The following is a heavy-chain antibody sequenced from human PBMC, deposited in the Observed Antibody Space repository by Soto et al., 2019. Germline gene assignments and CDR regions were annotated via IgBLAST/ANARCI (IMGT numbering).Heavy chain of an antibody. CDR1: DYIFMKYG. D-gene: IGHD2-2*01. Sequence: ASVKVSCKGFDYIFMKYGINWVRQAPGQGLEWVGWISPYSGYTHSAQKFHGRLTLTTDTAASTAYMELRILRSADTALYYCAREASVLIPAAQPSRFDSWGQGTLVTVSS. CDR2: ISPYSGYT. V-gene: IGHV1-18*01. CDR3: AREASVLIPAAQPSRFDS. J-gene: IGHJ4*02.